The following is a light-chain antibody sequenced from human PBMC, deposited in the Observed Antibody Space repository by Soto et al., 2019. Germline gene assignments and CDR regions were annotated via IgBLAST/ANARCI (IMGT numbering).Light chain of an antibody. CDR1: SSNIGKYD. Sequence: QSVLTQPPSVSAAPGQKVTISCSGSSSNIGKYDPSWYQQLPGTAPKLLIYDSTQRPSGIPDRFSASKSGTSAALGITGLQTGDEADYYCAAWDSGLSAVICGGGTTLTVL. CDR3: AAWDSGLSAVI. J-gene: IGLJ2*01. V-gene: IGLV1-51*01. CDR2: DST.